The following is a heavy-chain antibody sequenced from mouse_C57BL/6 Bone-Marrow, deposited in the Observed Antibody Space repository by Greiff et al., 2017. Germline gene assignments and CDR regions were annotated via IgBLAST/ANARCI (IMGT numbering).Heavy chain of an antibody. J-gene: IGHJ4*01. V-gene: IGHV1-81*01. CDR1: GYTFTSYG. D-gene: IGHD1-1*01. Sequence: VQLQQSGAELARPGASVKLSCKASGYTFTSYGISWVKQRPGQGLEWIGEIYPRSGNTYYNEKFKGKATLTADKSSSTAYMELRSLTSEDSAVYVSASPHYGHYAMDYWGQGTSVTVSS. CDR2: IYPRSGNT. CDR3: ASPHYGHYAMDY.